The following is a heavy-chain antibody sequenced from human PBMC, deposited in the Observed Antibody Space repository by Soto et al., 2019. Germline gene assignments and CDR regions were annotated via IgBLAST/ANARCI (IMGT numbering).Heavy chain of an antibody. CDR2: ISYDGSNK. Sequence: GGSLRLSCAASGFTFSSYAMHWVRQAPGKGLEWVAVISYDGSNKYYADSVKGRFTISRDNSKNTLYLQMNSLRAEDTAVYYCASNQGEWELLQFFDYWGQGTLVTVS. CDR1: GFTFSSYA. V-gene: IGHV3-30-3*01. CDR3: ASNQGEWELLQFFDY. D-gene: IGHD1-26*01. J-gene: IGHJ4*02.